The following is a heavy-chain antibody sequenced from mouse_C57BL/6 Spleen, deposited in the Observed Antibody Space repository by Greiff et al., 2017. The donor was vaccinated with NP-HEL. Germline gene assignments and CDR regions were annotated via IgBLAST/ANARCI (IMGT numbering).Heavy chain of an antibody. Sequence: EVQLQQSGPELVKPGASVKIPCKASGYTFTDYNMDWVKQSHGKSLEWIGDINPNNGGTIYNQKFKGKATLTVDKSSSTAYMELRSLTSEDTVVYYCARSPHYYGSSHWYFDVWGTGTTVTVSS. D-gene: IGHD1-1*01. J-gene: IGHJ1*03. CDR2: INPNNGGT. CDR1: GYTFTDYN. CDR3: ARSPHYYGSSHWYFDV. V-gene: IGHV1-18*01.